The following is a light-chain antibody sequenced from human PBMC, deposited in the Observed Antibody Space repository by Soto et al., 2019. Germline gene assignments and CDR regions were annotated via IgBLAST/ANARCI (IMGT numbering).Light chain of an antibody. CDR3: QQRDSWPIT. CDR2: DAS. J-gene: IGKJ5*01. V-gene: IGKV3D-11*01. Sequence: EVGLKQSPGTLSLSRGERATLSCRASRGISSNLAWYQQKPGQAPRLLIYDASTRATGIPARFSGSGSGTDFTLTINSLEPDDFAVYYCQQRDSWPITFGQGTRLEIK. CDR1: RGISSN.